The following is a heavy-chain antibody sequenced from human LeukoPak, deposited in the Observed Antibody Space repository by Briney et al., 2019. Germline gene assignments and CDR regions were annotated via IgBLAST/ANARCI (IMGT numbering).Heavy chain of an antibody. Sequence: SETLSLTCAVYGGSFSGYYWSWIRQPPGKGLEWIGEIHQTGSTNYNPSLKSRVTISVDTSKNQFSLKLSSVTAADTAVYYCARGVGGSEWNWFDPWGQGTLVTVSS. V-gene: IGHV4-34*01. CDR1: GGSFSGYY. D-gene: IGHD5-12*01. CDR3: ARGVGGSEWNWFDP. J-gene: IGHJ5*02. CDR2: IHQTGST.